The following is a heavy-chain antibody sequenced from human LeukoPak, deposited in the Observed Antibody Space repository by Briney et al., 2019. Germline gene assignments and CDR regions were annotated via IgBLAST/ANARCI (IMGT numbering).Heavy chain of an antibody. CDR3: KKDVGRRSAG. CDR1: GFRYWTLV. D-gene: IGHD3-10*01. V-gene: IGHV3-23*01. CDR2: ISGSGHKT. J-gene: IGHJ4*02. Sequence: PGGSFPDLPSASGFRYWTLVEIWVRQAPGKGLEWVSAISGSGHKTYYADSVKGQLTISRDSSKNTLYLQINRLRAEDTAVYYCKKDVGRRSAGWGQGTLVSVSS.